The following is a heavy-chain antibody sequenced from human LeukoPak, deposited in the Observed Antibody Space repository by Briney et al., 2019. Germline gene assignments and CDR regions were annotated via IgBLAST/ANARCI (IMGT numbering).Heavy chain of an antibody. CDR3: ARDLRYYYGYSDY. CDR2: ISGSGGST. J-gene: IGHJ4*02. D-gene: IGHD3-10*01. Sequence: GGSLRLSCAASGFTFSSYAMSWVRQAPGKGLEWVSAISGSGGSTYYADSVKGRFTISRDNAKNSLYLQMNSLRAEDAAVYYCARDLRYYYGYSDYWGQGTLVTVSS. CDR1: GFTFSSYA. V-gene: IGHV3-23*01.